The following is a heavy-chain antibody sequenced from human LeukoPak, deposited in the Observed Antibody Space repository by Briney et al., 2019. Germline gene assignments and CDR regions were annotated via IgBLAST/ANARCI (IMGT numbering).Heavy chain of an antibody. V-gene: IGHV3-21*01. Sequence: GGSLRLSCAASGFIFSSFRMNWARQAPGKGLECVSSISSSGSLIYYADSMKGRFTVSRDNAKNSLFLQLNSLRAEDTAVYYCARNYYDSSGYYYAFDYWGQGTLVTVSS. D-gene: IGHD3-22*01. CDR2: ISSSGSLI. CDR1: GFIFSSFR. J-gene: IGHJ4*02. CDR3: ARNYYDSSGYYYAFDY.